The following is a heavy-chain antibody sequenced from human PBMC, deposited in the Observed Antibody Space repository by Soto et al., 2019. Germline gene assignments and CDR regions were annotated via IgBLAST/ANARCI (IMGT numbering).Heavy chain of an antibody. CDR1: GGSISSYY. Sequence: QVQLQESGPGLVKPSETLSLTCTVSGGSISSYYWSWIRQPPGKGLVWIGYISYSGSTNYNPSLKSRVTISVDTSKNQFSLKLSSVTAADTAVYYCASSSPHYDFWSGYSVWDAFDIWGQGTMVTVSS. J-gene: IGHJ3*02. CDR3: ASSSPHYDFWSGYSVWDAFDI. CDR2: ISYSGST. D-gene: IGHD3-3*01. V-gene: IGHV4-59*01.